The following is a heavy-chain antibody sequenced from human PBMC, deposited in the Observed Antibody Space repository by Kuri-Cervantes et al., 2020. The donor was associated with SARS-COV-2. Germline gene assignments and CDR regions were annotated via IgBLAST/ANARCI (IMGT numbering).Heavy chain of an antibody. CDR2: ISAYNGNT. Sequence: ASVKVSCKASGYTFTSYGISWVRQAPGQGLEWMGWISAYNGNTNYAQKLQGRVAMTTDTSTSTAYMELRSLRSDDTAVYYCARSPGSIVVVTAPDYWGQGTLVTVSS. CDR3: ARSPGSIVVVTAPDY. V-gene: IGHV1-18*04. CDR1: GYTFTSYG. J-gene: IGHJ4*02. D-gene: IGHD2-21*02.